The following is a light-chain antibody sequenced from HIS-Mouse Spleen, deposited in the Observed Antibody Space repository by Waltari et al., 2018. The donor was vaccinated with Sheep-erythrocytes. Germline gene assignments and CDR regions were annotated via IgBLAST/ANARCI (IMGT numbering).Light chain of an antibody. CDR3: SSSHAGSNNWV. CDR2: EVS. Sequence: QSALTQPPSASGSPGQSVTISCTGTSSDVGGYNYVSWYQQHPGKAPKRMIYEVSKRPSGVPDRFSGSKSGNTASLTVSGLQAEDEADYYCSSSHAGSNNWVFGGGTKLTVL. V-gene: IGLV2-8*01. J-gene: IGLJ3*02. CDR1: SSDVGGYNY.